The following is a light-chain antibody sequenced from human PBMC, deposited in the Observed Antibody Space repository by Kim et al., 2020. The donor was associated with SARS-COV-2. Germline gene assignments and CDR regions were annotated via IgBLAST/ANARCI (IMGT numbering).Light chain of an antibody. CDR1: QSISTW. Sequence: DIQMTQSPSTLSASVGDRVTITCRASQSISTWLAWYQQKPGKAPKLLIYGASALESGVPSRFSGSGSGTEFTLTITSLQPDDFATYYCQQYSSYSKTFGQGTKVDIK. J-gene: IGKJ1*01. V-gene: IGKV1-5*01. CDR3: QQYSSYSKT. CDR2: GAS.